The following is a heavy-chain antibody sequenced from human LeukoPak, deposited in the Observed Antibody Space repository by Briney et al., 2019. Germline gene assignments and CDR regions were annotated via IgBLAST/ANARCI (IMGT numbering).Heavy chain of an antibody. CDR3: ARSGYGSEFDY. CDR2: ISSSGSTI. V-gene: IGHV3-48*03. CDR1: RFTFSSYE. Sequence: PGGSLRLSCAASRFTFSSYEMHWVRQAPGKGLEWVSYISSSGSTIYYADSVKGRFTISRDNAKNSLYLQMDSLRAEDTAVYYCARSGYGSEFDYWGQGTLVTVSS. J-gene: IGHJ4*02. D-gene: IGHD3-10*01.